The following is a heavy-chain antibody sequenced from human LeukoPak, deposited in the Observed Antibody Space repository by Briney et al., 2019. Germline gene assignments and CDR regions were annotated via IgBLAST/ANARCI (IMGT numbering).Heavy chain of an antibody. J-gene: IGHJ6*03. D-gene: IGHD6-13*01. V-gene: IGHV3-30*02. Sequence: PGGSLRLSCAASGFTFSGSGMHWVRQAPGKGLEWVAFIRNDGTNKYYADSVKGRFTISIDNSKNTLYLQMNSLRAEDTAVYYCARGRTSIAAAGPYYYYYMDVWGKGTTVTVSS. CDR2: IRNDGTNK. CDR3: ARGRTSIAAAGPYYYYYMDV. CDR1: GFTFSGSG.